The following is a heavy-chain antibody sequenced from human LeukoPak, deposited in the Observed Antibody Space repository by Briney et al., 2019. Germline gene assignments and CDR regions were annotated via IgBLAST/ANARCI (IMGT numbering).Heavy chain of an antibody. CDR1: GLTFSGYA. CDR2: ISGSSYKT. J-gene: IGHJ4*02. D-gene: IGHD6-6*01. CDR3: AKSPYSSSTGGYFFDH. Sequence: PGGSLRLSCAASGLTFSGYAMSWVRQAPGKGLEWISTISGSSYKTYYGDSVKGRFTISRDNSDNTLYLQINSLRAEDTAIYYCAKSPYSSSTGGYFFDHWGQGSLVTVSS. V-gene: IGHV3-23*01.